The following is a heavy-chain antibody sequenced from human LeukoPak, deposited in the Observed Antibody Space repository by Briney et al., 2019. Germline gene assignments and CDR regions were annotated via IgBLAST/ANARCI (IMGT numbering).Heavy chain of an antibody. CDR3: ARVFIVGATLDAFDI. V-gene: IGHV1-8*03. CDR1: GYTFTSYD. Sequence: GASVKVSCKASGYTFTSYDINWVRQATGQGLEWVGSMNPNSGNTGYAQKFQGRVTITRNTSISTAYMELSSLRSEDTAVYYCARVFIVGATLDAFDIWGQGTMVTVSS. D-gene: IGHD1-26*01. CDR2: MNPNSGNT. J-gene: IGHJ3*02.